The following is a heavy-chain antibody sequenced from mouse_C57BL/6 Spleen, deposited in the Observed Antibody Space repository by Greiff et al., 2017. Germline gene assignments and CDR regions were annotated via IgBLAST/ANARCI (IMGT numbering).Heavy chain of an antibody. V-gene: IGHV3-6*01. CDR2: ISYDGSN. J-gene: IGHJ3*01. D-gene: IGHD1-1*01. CDR1: GYSITSGYY. CDR3: ARGTNYYGSSPFAY. Sequence: EVKLLESGPGLVKPSQSLSLTCSVTGYSITSGYYWNWIRQFPGNKLEWMGYISYDGSNNYNPSLKNRISITRDTSKNQFFLKLNSVTTEDTATYYCARGTNYYGSSPFAYWGRGTLVTVSA.